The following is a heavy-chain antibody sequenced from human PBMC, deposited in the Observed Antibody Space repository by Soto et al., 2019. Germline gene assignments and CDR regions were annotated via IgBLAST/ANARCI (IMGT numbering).Heavy chain of an antibody. J-gene: IGHJ5*02. D-gene: IGHD2-2*01. V-gene: IGHV3-23*01. Sequence: ELQLLESGGGLVQPGGSLRLSCAASGFIFSSYAMSCVRQAPGKGLGWVSAISGSGGSTFYADSVQGRITISRDNSKNTHYPQMNSLRAEDTAAYYCSTEKISAGCCSWFDAWGQGTLVTVSS. CDR3: STEKISAGCCSWFDA. CDR2: ISGSGGST. CDR1: GFIFSSYA.